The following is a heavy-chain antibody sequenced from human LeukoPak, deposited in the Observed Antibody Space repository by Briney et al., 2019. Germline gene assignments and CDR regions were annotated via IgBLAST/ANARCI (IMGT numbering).Heavy chain of an antibody. CDR3: ARAQYNWNPPERAHYGMDV. CDR2: FDPEDGET. J-gene: IGHJ6*02. D-gene: IGHD1-20*01. CDR1: GYTLTELS. Sequence: ASVKVSCKVSGYTLTELSMHWVRQAPGKGLEWMGGFDPEDGETIYAQKFQGRVTMTEDTSTDTAYMELSSLRSEDTAVYYCARAQYNWNPPERAHYGMDVWGQGTTVTVSS. V-gene: IGHV1-24*01.